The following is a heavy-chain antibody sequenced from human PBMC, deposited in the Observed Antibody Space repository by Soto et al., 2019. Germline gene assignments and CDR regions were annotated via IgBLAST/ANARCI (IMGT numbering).Heavy chain of an antibody. CDR2: ISYDGSNK. CDR3: ARDSRAVVTAIRLDY. V-gene: IGHV3-30-3*01. D-gene: IGHD2-21*02. J-gene: IGHJ4*02. Sequence: GGSLRLSCAASGFTFSSYAMHWVRQAPGKGLEWVAVISYDGSNKYYADSVKGRFTISRDNSKNTLYLQMNSLRAEDTAVYYCARDSRAVVTAIRLDYWGQGTLVTVSS. CDR1: GFTFSSYA.